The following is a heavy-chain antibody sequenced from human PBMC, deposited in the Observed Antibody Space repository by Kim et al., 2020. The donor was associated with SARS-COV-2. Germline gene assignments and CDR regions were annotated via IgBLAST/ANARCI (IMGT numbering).Heavy chain of an antibody. CDR2: GGT. Sequence: GGTNYAQKLQGRVTMTRDTSISTAYMELSRLRSDDTAVYYCARARLGGPDYWGQGTLVTVSS. V-gene: IGHV1-2*02. J-gene: IGHJ4*02. D-gene: IGHD3-10*01. CDR3: ARARLGGPDY.